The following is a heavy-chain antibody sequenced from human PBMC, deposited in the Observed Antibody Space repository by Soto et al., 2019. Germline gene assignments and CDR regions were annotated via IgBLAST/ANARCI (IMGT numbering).Heavy chain of an antibody. CDR2: ISSSSSYI. Sequence: XECLRLNCAASGFTFSSYSKNWVRPAPGKGLEWVSSISSSSSYIYYADSVKGRFTISRDNAKNSLYLQMNSLRAEDTAVYYCPRAARPGLSWFDPCGQRTLVTVSS. J-gene: IGHJ5*02. CDR1: GFTFSSYS. D-gene: IGHD6-6*01. V-gene: IGHV3-21*01. CDR3: PRAARPGLSWFDP.